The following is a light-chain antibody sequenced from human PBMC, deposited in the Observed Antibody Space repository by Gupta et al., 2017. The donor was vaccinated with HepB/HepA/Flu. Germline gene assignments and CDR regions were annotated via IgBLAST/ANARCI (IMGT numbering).Light chain of an antibody. CDR2: RNK. Sequence: QTLLTQPPSASGTPGQRVALSCSGSISNIGNNYVYWYQHLPGTTPKLLIYRNKQRASGVPDRFSVSKSDTSASLAISGLRSEDEADYYCAAWDDSLSGMLFGGGTKLTVL. V-gene: IGLV1-47*01. J-gene: IGLJ2*01. CDR1: ISNIGNNY. CDR3: AAWDDSLSGML.